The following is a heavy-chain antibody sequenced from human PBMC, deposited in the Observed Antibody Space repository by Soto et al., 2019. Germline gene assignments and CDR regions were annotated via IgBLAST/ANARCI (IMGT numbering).Heavy chain of an antibody. CDR2: IYYSGST. J-gene: IGHJ6*02. CDR3: ARDNWSCGGSCPNWYGMDV. D-gene: IGHD2-15*01. V-gene: IGHV4-31*03. CDR1: GGSIRSGGYY. Sequence: QVQLQESGPGLVKPSQTLSLTCTVSGGSIRSGGYYWSWIRQHPGKGLEWIGYIYYSGSTYYNPSLKSRVTISVDTSKNQFSLKLSSVTAADTAVYYCARDNWSCGGSCPNWYGMDVWGQGTTVTVSS.